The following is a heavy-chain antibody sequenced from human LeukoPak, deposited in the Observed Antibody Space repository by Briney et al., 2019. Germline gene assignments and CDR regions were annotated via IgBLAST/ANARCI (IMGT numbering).Heavy chain of an antibody. V-gene: IGHV3-11*04. Sequence: GGSLRLSCAASGFTFSDYYMSWIRQAPGKGLEWVSYISSSGTTIYYADSVKGRFTISRDNSKNTLYLQMNSLRAEDTAVYYCARISVGATLKATNFDYWGQGTLVTVSS. D-gene: IGHD1-26*01. CDR1: GFTFSDYY. CDR3: ARISVGATLKATNFDY. CDR2: ISSSGTTI. J-gene: IGHJ4*02.